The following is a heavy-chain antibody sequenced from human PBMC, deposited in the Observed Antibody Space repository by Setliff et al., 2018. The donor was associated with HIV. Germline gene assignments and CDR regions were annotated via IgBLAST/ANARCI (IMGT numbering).Heavy chain of an antibody. Sequence: PGGSLRLSCVSSRFTFSCYWMTWVRQAPGKGLEWVTNIKQDGTEKYYVDSVKGRFTISRDDAKNSLFLQMNSLRAEDTAMYYCARVLYISGWYGPVVKALDMWGQGTMVTVSS. CDR1: RFTFSCYW. CDR2: IKQDGTEK. J-gene: IGHJ3*02. V-gene: IGHV3-7*03. CDR3: ARVLYISGWYGPVVKALDM. D-gene: IGHD6-19*01.